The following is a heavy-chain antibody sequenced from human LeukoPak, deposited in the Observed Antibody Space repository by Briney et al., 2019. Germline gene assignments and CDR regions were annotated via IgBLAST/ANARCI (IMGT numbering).Heavy chain of an antibody. CDR2: INTNTGNP. CDR3: ARVMEYYYDSSRYVVDDAFDI. Sequence: GASVKVSCKASGYTFTSYVMNWVRQAPGQGLEWMGWINTNTGNPTYTQGLTGRFVFSLDTSVSTAYLQISSLKAEDTALYYCARVMEYYYDSSRYVVDDAFDIWGQGTMVTVSS. CDR1: GYTFTSYV. J-gene: IGHJ3*02. D-gene: IGHD3-22*01. V-gene: IGHV7-4-1*02.